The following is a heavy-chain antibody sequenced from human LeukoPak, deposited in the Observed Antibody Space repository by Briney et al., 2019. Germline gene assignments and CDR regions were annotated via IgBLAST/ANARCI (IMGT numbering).Heavy chain of an antibody. Sequence: SETLSLTCAVYGGSFSGYYWSWIRQPPGKGLEWIGEINHSGSTNYNPSLKSRVTISVDTSKNQFSLKLSSVTAADTAVYYCARHEGGSSYYFDYWGQGTLVTVSS. D-gene: IGHD1-26*01. CDR2: INHSGST. CDR1: GGSFSGYY. CDR3: ARHEGGSSYYFDY. J-gene: IGHJ4*02. V-gene: IGHV4-34*01.